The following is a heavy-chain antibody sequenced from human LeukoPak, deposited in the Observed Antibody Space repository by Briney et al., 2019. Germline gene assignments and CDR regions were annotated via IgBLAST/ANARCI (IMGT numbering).Heavy chain of an antibody. CDR3: VRGGSPPTSTWSLDE. J-gene: IGHJ4*02. D-gene: IGHD1-26*01. CDR2: ISYNGHYE. Sequence: GGSLRLSCVASGFTFSNFGVHWVRQAPGKGLEWVAVISYNGHYEYYGESVKGRFTISRDNSKNTVSLQMDNLRIEDTAVYYCVRGGSPPTSTWSLDEWGQGTLVSVSS. V-gene: IGHV3-30*03. CDR1: GFTFSNFG.